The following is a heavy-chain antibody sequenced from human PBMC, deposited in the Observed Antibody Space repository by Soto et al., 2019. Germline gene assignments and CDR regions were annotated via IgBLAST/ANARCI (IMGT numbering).Heavy chain of an antibody. V-gene: IGHV3-66*01. CDR3: ARGDGDYGRRLDP. J-gene: IGHJ5*02. D-gene: IGHD4-17*01. CDR1: GFPVSTHY. Sequence: EVQLVESGGDLVQPGGSLRLSCAASGFPVSTHYVSWVRQAPGKGLEWVSIIYDGGSTYYADAVKGRFTISRDNFKNMLYLQMNSLRAEDTAVYYCARGDGDYGRRLDPWGQGTQVTVSS. CDR2: IYDGGST.